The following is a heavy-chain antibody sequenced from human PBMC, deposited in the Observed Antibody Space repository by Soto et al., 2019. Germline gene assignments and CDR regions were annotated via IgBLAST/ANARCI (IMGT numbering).Heavy chain of an antibody. V-gene: IGHV1-2*02. J-gene: IGHJ6*04. D-gene: IGHD5-12*01. CDR2: INPNSGGT. Sequence: ASVKVSCKASGYTFTGYYIHWVRQAPGQGLEWMGWINPNSGGTNYAQKFQGRVTMTRDTSIRTAYMELSRLRSDDTAVYYCARDIVATIKVPYYYYYGMDVWGEGTPVTVSS. CDR1: GYTFTGYY. CDR3: ARDIVATIKVPYYYYYGMDV.